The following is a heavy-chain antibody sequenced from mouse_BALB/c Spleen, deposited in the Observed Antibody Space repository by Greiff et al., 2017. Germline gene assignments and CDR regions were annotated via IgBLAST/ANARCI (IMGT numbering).Heavy chain of an antibody. CDR1: GFTFTVYC. CDR2: IYPENGDT. CDR3: DGGGKSDY. V-gene: IGHV14-4*02. J-gene: IGHJ2*01. Sequence: VQLQQSGAELVRPGASVKLSCTASGFTFTVYCMHWVQQRPEQGLEWIGWIYPENGDTEYAAKFQGKATITADTSSNTAYLQISSLTSEDTAVYYCDGGGKSDYWGQGTTLTVSA.